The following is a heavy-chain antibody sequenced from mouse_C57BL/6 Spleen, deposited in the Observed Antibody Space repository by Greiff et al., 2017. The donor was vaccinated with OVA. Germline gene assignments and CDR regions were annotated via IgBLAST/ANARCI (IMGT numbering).Heavy chain of an antibody. V-gene: IGHV1-66*01. CDR1: GYSFTSYY. CDR3: AFITTVVASDWYFDV. J-gene: IGHJ1*03. CDR2: IYPGSGNT. D-gene: IGHD1-1*01. Sequence: QVQLQQSGPELVKPGASVKISCKASGYSFTSYYIHWVKQRPGQGLEWIGWIYPGSGNTKYNEKFKGKATLTADTSSSTAYMQLSSLTSEDSAVYYCAFITTVVASDWYFDVWGTGTTVTVSS.